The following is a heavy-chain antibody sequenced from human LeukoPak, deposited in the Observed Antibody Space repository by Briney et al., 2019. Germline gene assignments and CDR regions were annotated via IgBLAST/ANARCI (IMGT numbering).Heavy chain of an antibody. D-gene: IGHD1-1*01. J-gene: IGHJ4*02. CDR3: AKEGSMSSGTRDFDY. V-gene: IGHV3-30-3*01. CDR2: ISYDGSNK. CDR1: GFTFSSYA. Sequence: GGSLRLSCAASGFTFSSYAMHWVRQAPGKGLEWVAVISYDGSNKYYADSVKGRFTISRDNSKNTLYLQMNSLRPEDTALYYCAKEGSMSSGTRDFDYWGQGTLVTVSS.